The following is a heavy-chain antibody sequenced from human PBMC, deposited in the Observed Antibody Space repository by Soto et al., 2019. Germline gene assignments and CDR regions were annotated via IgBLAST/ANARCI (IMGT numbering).Heavy chain of an antibody. CDR3: AKEKGVGYSSSWFYDY. J-gene: IGHJ4*02. CDR2: ITWNSART. CDR1: GFTFDDYA. Sequence: EVQLVESGGGLVQPGRSLRLSCAASGFTFDDYAMHWVRQAPGKGLEWVLGITWNSARTGYADSVKGRFTISRDNAKNSLYLQMNSLRAEDTALYFCAKEKGVGYSSSWFYDYWGQGTLVTVSS. D-gene: IGHD6-13*01. V-gene: IGHV3-9*01.